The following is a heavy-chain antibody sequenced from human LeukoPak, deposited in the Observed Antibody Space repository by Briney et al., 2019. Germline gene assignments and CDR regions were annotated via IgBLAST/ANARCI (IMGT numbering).Heavy chain of an antibody. D-gene: IGHD3-3*01. Sequence: SVKVSCKASGGTFSDYALNWVRQAPGQGLEWMGVFIPILGTANCTQKFQDRVTITADISTNTVNMELSSLRSEDTAVYFCAGIPVFGVVLHQEPVWGKGTTVTISS. CDR2: FIPILGTA. J-gene: IGHJ6*04. V-gene: IGHV1-69*10. CDR1: GGTFSDYA. CDR3: AGIPVFGVVLHQEPV.